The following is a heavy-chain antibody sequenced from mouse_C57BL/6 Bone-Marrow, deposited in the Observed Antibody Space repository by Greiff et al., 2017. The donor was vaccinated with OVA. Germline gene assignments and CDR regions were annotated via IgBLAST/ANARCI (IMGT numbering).Heavy chain of an antibody. CDR1: GFTFSSYA. Sequence: VQLKESGEGLVKPGGSLKLSCAASGFTFSSYAMSWVRHTPEKRLEWVAYISSGGDYIYYADTVKGRFTISRDNARNTLYLQMSSLKSEDTAMYYCTRGGGGSFAYWGQGTLVTVSA. CDR2: ISSGGDYI. J-gene: IGHJ3*01. V-gene: IGHV5-9-1*02. CDR3: TRGGGGSFAY.